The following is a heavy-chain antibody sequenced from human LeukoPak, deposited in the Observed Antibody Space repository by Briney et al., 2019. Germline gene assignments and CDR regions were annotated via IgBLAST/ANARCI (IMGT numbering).Heavy chain of an antibody. V-gene: IGHV4-61*02. CDR2: IYTSGST. CDR3: ARLPTVVTRGAFDI. J-gene: IGHJ3*02. CDR1: GVSISTSNYY. D-gene: IGHD4-23*01. Sequence: SETLSLTCTVSGVSISTSNYYWGWLRQPAGKGLEWIVRIYTSGSTNYNPSLKSRITMSLDTSKNQFSLKLSSVTAADTAVYYCARLPTVVTRGAFDIWGQGTMVTVSS.